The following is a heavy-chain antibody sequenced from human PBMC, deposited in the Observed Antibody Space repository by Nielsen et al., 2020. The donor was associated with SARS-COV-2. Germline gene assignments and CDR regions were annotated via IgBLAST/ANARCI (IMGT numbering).Heavy chain of an antibody. Sequence: SLKISCAASGFTFDDYAMHWVRQAPGKGLEWVSGISWNSGSIGYADSVKGRFTISRDNAKNSLYLQMNSLRAEDTALYHCARISDSSSWYPDWFDPWGQGTLVTVSS. CDR2: ISWNSGSI. D-gene: IGHD6-13*01. J-gene: IGHJ5*02. CDR1: GFTFDDYA. CDR3: ARISDSSSWYPDWFDP. V-gene: IGHV3-9*01.